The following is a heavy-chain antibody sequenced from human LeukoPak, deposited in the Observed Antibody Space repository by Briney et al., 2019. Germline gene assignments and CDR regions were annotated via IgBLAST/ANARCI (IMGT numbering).Heavy chain of an antibody. V-gene: IGHV3-23*01. Sequence: GGSLRLSCVASGFSVSSYAMTWVRQAPGKGLEWVSAISGGGDYIYYGDSVKGRFTTSRDNSKRTLYLQLSNLRAEDTAVYYCEKNWGPGIAFYESWGQGTQVTVSS. D-gene: IGHD6-13*01. J-gene: IGHJ4*02. CDR3: EKNWGPGIAFYES. CDR1: GFSVSSYA. CDR2: ISGGGDYI.